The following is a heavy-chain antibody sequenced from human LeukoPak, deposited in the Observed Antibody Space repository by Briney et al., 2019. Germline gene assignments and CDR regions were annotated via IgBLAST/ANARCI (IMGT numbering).Heavy chain of an antibody. Sequence: GASVKVSCKASGYTFTSYDINWVRQATGQGLEWMGWMNPNSGNTGYAQKFQGRVTMTRNTSISTAYMELSSLRSEDTAVYYCARGPQHSSKLRWSTVGVDYWGQGTLVTVSS. D-gene: IGHD4-23*01. CDR2: MNPNSGNT. J-gene: IGHJ4*02. CDR1: GYTFTSYD. CDR3: ARGPQHSSKLRWSTVGVDY. V-gene: IGHV1-8*01.